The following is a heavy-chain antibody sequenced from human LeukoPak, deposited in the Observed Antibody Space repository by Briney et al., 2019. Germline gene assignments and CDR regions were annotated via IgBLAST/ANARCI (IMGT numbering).Heavy chain of an antibody. V-gene: IGHV1-46*01. Sequence: ASVKVSCKASGYTFTSYYMHWVRQAPGQGLEWMGIINPSDGSTSYAQKFQGRVTMTRDTSTSTVYMELSSLRSEDTAVYYCARDRCSSTSCYPNDPSGQGTLVTVSS. CDR1: GYTFTSYY. CDR2: INPSDGST. CDR3: ARDRCSSTSCYPNDP. J-gene: IGHJ5*02. D-gene: IGHD2-2*01.